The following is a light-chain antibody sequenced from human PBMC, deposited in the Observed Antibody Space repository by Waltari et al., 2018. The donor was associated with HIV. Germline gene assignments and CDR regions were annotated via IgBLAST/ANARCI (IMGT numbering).Light chain of an antibody. J-gene: IGKJ1*01. Sequence: IKVTHTLSSLPAPVGARATTLCRTSENFTTYLSWYQQKPGKIPKLLIYGASTLESGVPSRFSGTGSGTDFSLTISALQPEDFATYYCLQSYGAMLTFGHGTKV. CDR3: LQSYGAMLT. CDR2: GAS. CDR1: ENFTTY. V-gene: IGKV1-39*01.